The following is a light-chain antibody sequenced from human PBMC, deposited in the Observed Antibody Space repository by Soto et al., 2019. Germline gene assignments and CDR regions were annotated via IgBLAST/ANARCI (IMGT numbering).Light chain of an antibody. V-gene: IGKV1-6*01. Sequence: AIQMTQPPSSLSASVGDRVTITCRASQGLRDDLGWYQHKPGRAPKLLLYAASNLQSGVPSRFSGSGSGTDFTLIISSLQPEDFATYYCLQDYDYPYTFGQGTKLEIK. CDR1: QGLRDD. CDR3: LQDYDYPYT. CDR2: AAS. J-gene: IGKJ2*01.